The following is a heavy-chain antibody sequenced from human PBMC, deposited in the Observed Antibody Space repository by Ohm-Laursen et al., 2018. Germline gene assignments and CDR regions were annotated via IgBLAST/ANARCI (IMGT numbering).Heavy chain of an antibody. CDR3: AREYSDDGGYRYDAFDV. J-gene: IGHJ3*01. CDR2: INHRGNT. Sequence: TLSLTCTVSGGSISNYYWSWIRQPPGKGLEWIGEINHRGNTNYSPSLKSRVTMSVDTSRNHFSLELTSVTAADTAVYYCAREYSDDGGYRYDAFDVWGHGTVVTVSS. D-gene: IGHD2-15*01. V-gene: IGHV4-34*01. CDR1: GGSISNYY.